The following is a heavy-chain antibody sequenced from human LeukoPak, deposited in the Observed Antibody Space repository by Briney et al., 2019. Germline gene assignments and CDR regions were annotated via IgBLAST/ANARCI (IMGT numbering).Heavy chain of an antibody. Sequence: GASVKVSCKPSGYTFIDHYLHWVRQAPGQGLESLGWIDPDTGDTNYPQKFQGRVTMTRDTSSSTAYMELNRLRSDDTAVYYCARAGHNSNSGGYDFWGLRTLVTVSS. D-gene: IGHD3-22*01. V-gene: IGHV1-2*02. CDR1: GYTFIDHY. CDR2: IDPDTGDT. CDR3: ARAGHNSNSGGYDF. J-gene: IGHJ4*02.